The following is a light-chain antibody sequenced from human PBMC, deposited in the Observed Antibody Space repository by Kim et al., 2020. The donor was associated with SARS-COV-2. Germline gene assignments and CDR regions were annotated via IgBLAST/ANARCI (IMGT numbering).Light chain of an antibody. CDR2: QDS. Sequence: PGQTASITCFGDKLGDKYACWYQQKPGQSPVLVIYQDSKRPSGIPERFSGSNSGNTATLTISGTQAMDEADYYCQAWDSSTAGVVFGGGTQLTVL. CDR1: KLGDKY. V-gene: IGLV3-1*01. CDR3: QAWDSSTAGVV. J-gene: IGLJ2*01.